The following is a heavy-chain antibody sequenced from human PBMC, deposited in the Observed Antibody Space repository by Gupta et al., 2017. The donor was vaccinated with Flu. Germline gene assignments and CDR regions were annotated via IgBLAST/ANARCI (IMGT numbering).Heavy chain of an antibody. D-gene: IGHD2-8*01. V-gene: IGHV1-69*01. CDR2: IIPIFGTA. J-gene: IGHJ6*02. Sequence: SWVQQAPGQGLEWMGGIIPIFGTANYAQKFQGRVTITADESTSTAYMELSSLRSEDTAVYYCARDIVLMVYASKKTGMDVWGQGTTVTVSS. CDR3: ARDIVLMVYASKKTGMDV.